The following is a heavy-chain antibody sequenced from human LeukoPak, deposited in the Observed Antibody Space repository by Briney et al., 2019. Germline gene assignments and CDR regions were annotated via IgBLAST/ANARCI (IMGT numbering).Heavy chain of an antibody. J-gene: IGHJ6*04. CDR2: ISGSGGST. CDR1: GFTFSSYA. Sequence: GGSLRLSCAASGFTFSSYAMSWVRQAPGKGLEWVSAISGSGGSTYYADSVKGRFTISRDNSKNTLYLQMNSLRAEDTAVYYCAKAHRSVWPSTSKSVCDTSPGRDVGGKG. D-gene: IGHD5/OR15-5a*01. CDR3: AKAHRSVWPSTSKSVCDTSPGRDV. V-gene: IGHV3-23*01.